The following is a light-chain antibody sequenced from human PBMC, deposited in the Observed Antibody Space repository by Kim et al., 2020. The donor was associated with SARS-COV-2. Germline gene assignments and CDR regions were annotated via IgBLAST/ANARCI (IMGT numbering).Light chain of an antibody. Sequence: EIVMTQSPATLSVSPGERATLSCRASQSVSSILAWYQQRPGQAPRLLIYGASTRATGIPARFSGSGSGTEFTLSISSLQSEDFAVYYCQQYFSWPLTFGGGTKVDIK. V-gene: IGKV3D-15*01. CDR3: QQYFSWPLT. CDR1: QSVSSI. CDR2: GAS. J-gene: IGKJ4*01.